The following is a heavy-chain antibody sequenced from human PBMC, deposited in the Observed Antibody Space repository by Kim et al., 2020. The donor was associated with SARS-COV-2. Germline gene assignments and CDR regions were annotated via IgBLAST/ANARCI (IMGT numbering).Heavy chain of an antibody. V-gene: IGHV3-23*01. D-gene: IGHD3-3*01. J-gene: IGHJ4*02. CDR3: AKDPYYDFWSGYSFDY. Sequence: DSVKGRFAISRANSKNTLYLQRNSLRAEDTAVYYCAKDPYYDFWSGYSFDYWGQGTLVTVSS.